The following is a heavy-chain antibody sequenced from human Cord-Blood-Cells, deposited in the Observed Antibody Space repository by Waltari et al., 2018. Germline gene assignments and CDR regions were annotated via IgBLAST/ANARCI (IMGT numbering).Heavy chain of an antibody. J-gene: IGHJ5*02. Sequence: QVQLVQSGAEVKTPGASVKVSCKASGYTFTSYDINWVRQATGQGLEWMGWMNPNRVNTGYAQKFQGSVTSTRNTSRSTAYMELSSLRSEDTAVYYCARVSRYSYGYNWCDPWAQGTLVTVSS. V-gene: IGHV1-8*03. D-gene: IGHD5-18*01. CDR1: GYTFTSYD. CDR3: ARVSRYSYGYNWCDP. CDR2: MNPNRVNT.